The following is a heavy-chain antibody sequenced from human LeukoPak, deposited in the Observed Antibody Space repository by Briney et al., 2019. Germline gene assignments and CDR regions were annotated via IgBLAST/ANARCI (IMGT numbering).Heavy chain of an antibody. D-gene: IGHD3-10*01. CDR2: IHHSGST. V-gene: IGHV4-30-2*01. J-gene: IGHJ4*01. CDR1: GGSISSGGYY. Sequence: SETLSLTCSVSGGSISSGGYYWSWIRQPSGKGLEWIGFIHHSGSTSYHPSLESRVTISVDTSKSQFSLTLNSVTAADSAVYYCARVPMGGSGSYRARDDDHWGHGTPVTVSS. CDR3: ARVPMGGSGSYRARDDDH.